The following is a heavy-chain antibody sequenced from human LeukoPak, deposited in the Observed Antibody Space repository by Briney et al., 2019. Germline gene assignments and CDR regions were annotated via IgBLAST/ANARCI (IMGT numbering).Heavy chain of an antibody. CDR2: ISSGSDYI. D-gene: IGHD6-19*01. J-gene: IGHJ4*02. CDR1: GFTFSDYY. V-gene: IGHV3-11*06. CDR3: ARDLIVVAGPSDY. Sequence: GGSLRLSCAASGFTFSDYYMSWIRQAPGKGLEWVSSISSGSDYIYYADSVKGRFTISRDNAKNSLYLQMNSLRAEDTAVYYCARDLIVVAGPSDYWGQGTLVTVSS.